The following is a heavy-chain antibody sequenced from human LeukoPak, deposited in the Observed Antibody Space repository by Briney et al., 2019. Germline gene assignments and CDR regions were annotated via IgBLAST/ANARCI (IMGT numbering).Heavy chain of an antibody. CDR3: ARVQCSGGSCYPGEVIDY. CDR2: SSTTGTAI. V-gene: IGHV3-48*01. Sequence: GGSLRLSCAASGFTFSSHSMNWVRQAPGKGLEWVSYSSTTGTAIWYADSVKGRFTISRDNARNSLYLQMNSLRVEDTAVYYCARVQCSGGSCYPGEVIDYWAREPWSPSPQ. CDR1: GFTFSSHS. D-gene: IGHD2-15*01. J-gene: IGHJ4*02.